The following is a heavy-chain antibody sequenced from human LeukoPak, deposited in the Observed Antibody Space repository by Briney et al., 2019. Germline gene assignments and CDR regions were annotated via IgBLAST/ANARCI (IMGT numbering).Heavy chain of an antibody. CDR1: GGSISSSSYF. D-gene: IGHD2-8*01. CDR2: IYYSGTT. J-gene: IGHJ5*02. Sequence: PSETLSLTCTVSGGSISSSSYFWGWIRQPPGKGLEWIGSIYYSGTTHYNPSLKSRVVISLDTSKNQFSLRLTSVTAADTAVCYCARVSPLYAPNWFDPWGQGTLVTVSS. CDR3: ARVSPLYAPNWFDP. V-gene: IGHV4-39*07.